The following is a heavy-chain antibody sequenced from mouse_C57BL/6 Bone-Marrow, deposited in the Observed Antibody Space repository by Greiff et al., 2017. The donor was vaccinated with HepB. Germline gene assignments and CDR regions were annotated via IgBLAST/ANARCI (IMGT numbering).Heavy chain of an antibody. Sequence: VQVVESGAELVKPGASVKLSCKASGYTFTEYTIHWVKQRSGQGLEWIGWFYPGSGSIKYNEKFKDKATLTADKSSSTVYMELSRLTSEDSAVYCCARHPYSSGYGYAMDYWGQGTSVTVSS. D-gene: IGHD3-2*02. CDR3: ARHPYSSGYGYAMDY. V-gene: IGHV1-62-2*01. J-gene: IGHJ4*01. CDR1: GYTFTEYT. CDR2: FYPGSGSI.